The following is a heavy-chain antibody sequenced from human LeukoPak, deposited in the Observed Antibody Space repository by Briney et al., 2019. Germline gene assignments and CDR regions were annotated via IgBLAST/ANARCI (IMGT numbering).Heavy chain of an antibody. CDR2: IKYSGSA. Sequence: PSQTLSLTCSVSGASIISDDYYWSWIREPPGKGLEWIGNIKYSGSAYYNPSLKHRLTISVDTSRNQFSLKLSSVTAADTAVYYCVRFGQPPLYSPGFDQYGVDVWGQGATVTVSS. J-gene: IGHJ6*02. V-gene: IGHV4-30-4*01. CDR3: VRFGQPPLYSPGFDQYGVDV. CDR1: GASIISDDYY. D-gene: IGHD2-2*02.